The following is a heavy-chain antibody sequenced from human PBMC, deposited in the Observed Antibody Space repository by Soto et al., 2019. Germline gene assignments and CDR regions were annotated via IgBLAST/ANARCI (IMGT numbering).Heavy chain of an antibody. CDR3: ARDPTFCGDMYYFDY. V-gene: IGHV1-69*04. J-gene: IGHJ4*02. CDR1: GGTFSSYT. D-gene: IGHD4-17*01. CDR2: IIPILGIA. Sequence: ASVKVSCKASGGTFSSYTISWVRQAPGQGLEWMGRIIPILGIANYAQKFQGRVTITADKSTSTAYMELSSLRSEDTAVYYCARDPTFCGDMYYFDYCCQGTLVTVSS.